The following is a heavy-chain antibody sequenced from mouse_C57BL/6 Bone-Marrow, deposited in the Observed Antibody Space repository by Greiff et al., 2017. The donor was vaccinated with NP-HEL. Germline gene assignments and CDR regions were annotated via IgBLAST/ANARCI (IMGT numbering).Heavy chain of an antibody. CDR2: IYPGDGDT. Sequence: VKLQASGPELVKPGASVKISCKASGYAFSSSWMNWVKQRPGKGLELIGRIYPGDGDTNYNGKFKGKATLTADKSSSTAYMQLSSLTSEDSAVYFCAIWYPFAYWGQGTLVTVSA. V-gene: IGHV1-82*01. CDR1: GYAFSSSW. CDR3: AIWYPFAY. J-gene: IGHJ3*01. D-gene: IGHD2-1*01.